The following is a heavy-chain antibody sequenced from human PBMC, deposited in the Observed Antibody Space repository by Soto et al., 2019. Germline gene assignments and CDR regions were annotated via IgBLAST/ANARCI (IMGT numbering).Heavy chain of an antibody. CDR2: IKSKTDGGTT. CDR1: GFTFSNAW. D-gene: IGHD2-15*01. Sequence: PGGSLRLSCAASGFTFSNAWMSWVRQAPGKGLEWVGRIKSKTDGGTTDYAAPVKGRFTISRDDSKNTLYLQMNSLKTEDTAVYYCTTDSSDYYYGMDVWGQGTTVTVSS. V-gene: IGHV3-15*01. J-gene: IGHJ6*02. CDR3: TTDSSDYYYGMDV.